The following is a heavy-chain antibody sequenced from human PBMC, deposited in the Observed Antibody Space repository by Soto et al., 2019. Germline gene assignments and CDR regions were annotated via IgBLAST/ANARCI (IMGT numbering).Heavy chain of an antibody. D-gene: IGHD3-16*01. CDR2: INHSGST. V-gene: IGHV4-34*01. Sequence: QVQLQQWGAGLLKPSETLSLTCAVYGGSFSGYYWSWIRQPPGKGLEWIGAINHSGSTHYNPSLKSRVTISVDTSKNQFSLKLSSVTAADTAVYYCARERGSFDYWGQGTLVTVSS. CDR1: GGSFSGYY. J-gene: IGHJ4*02. CDR3: ARERGSFDY.